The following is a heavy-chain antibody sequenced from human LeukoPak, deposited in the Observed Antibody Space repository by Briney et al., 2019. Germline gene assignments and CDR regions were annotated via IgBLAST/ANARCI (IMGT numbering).Heavy chain of an antibody. J-gene: IGHJ4*02. D-gene: IGHD5-24*01. CDR1: GFTFTYYN. CDR2: ISSSSSSM. V-gene: IGHV3-21*01. CDR3: ARETKRDGYNVDY. Sequence: GGSLRLSCAASGFTFTYYNMNWVRQAPGKGLEWVSSISSSSSSMYYADSVKGRFTISRDDAKNSLYLQMNSLRAEDTAVYYCARETKRDGYNVDYWGQGTLVTVSS.